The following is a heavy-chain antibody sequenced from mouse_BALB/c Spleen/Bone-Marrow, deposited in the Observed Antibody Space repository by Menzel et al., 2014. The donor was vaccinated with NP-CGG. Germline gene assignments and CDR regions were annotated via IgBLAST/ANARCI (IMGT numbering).Heavy chain of an antibody. J-gene: IGHJ3*01. D-gene: IGHD2-14*01. CDR2: IDPYYGDS. CDR1: GYSFTGYN. CDR3: ARGGYYRYDGFAY. Sequence: VQLQQSGPELEKPGASVKISCKASGYSFTGYNMNWVKQSNGKSLEWIGNIDPYYGDSTYNQKFKGKATLTVDKSSSTAYMQLKSLTSEDSAVYYCARGGYYRYDGFAYWGQGTLVTVSA. V-gene: IGHV1-39*01.